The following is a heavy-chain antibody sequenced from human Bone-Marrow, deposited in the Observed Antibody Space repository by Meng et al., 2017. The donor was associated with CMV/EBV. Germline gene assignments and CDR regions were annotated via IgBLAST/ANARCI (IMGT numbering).Heavy chain of an antibody. CDR3: ARVSGYSSGWSTTFGY. D-gene: IGHD6-19*01. Sequence: VPLVASGGGLVKPGGSLRLSCAASGFTFSDYYMSWIRQAPGKGLEWVSYISSSSSYTNYADSVKGRFTISRDNAKNSLYLQMNSLRAEDTAVYYCARVSGYSSGWSTTFGYWGQGTLVTVSS. V-gene: IGHV3-11*05. J-gene: IGHJ4*02. CDR2: ISSSSSYT. CDR1: GFTFSDYY.